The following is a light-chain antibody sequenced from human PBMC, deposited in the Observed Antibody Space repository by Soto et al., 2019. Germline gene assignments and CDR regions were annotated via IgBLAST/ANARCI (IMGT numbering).Light chain of an antibody. J-gene: IGKJ4*01. CDR1: QSVSNN. Sequence: EIVMTQSPATLSVSPGERATLSCRASQSVSNNLAWYQQKPGQAPRLLIYFASTRATGIPARFSGSGSGTEFTLTISSLQSEDFAVYYCQQYNNSPLTFGGGTKVEIK. CDR3: QQYNNSPLT. V-gene: IGKV3-15*01. CDR2: FAS.